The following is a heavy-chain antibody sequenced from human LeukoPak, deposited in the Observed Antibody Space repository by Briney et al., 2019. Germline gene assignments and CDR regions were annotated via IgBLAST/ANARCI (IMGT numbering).Heavy chain of an antibody. J-gene: IGHJ6*02. D-gene: IGHD3-3*01. Sequence: GGSLRLSCAASGFTLSSYAMTWVRQAPGRGLEWVSSVDGGGGGTYYADSVKGRFTISRDNSKDTLYLQMNSLRAEDTAVYYCARDFNFWSGPNYYYYYGMDVWGQGTTVTVSS. CDR3: ARDFNFWSGPNYYYYYGMDV. CDR1: GFTLSSYA. V-gene: IGHV3-23*01. CDR2: VDGGGGGT.